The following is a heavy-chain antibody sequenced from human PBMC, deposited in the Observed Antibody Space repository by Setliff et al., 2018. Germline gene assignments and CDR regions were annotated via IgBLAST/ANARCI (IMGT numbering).Heavy chain of an antibody. J-gene: IGHJ4*02. D-gene: IGHD3-10*01. CDR3: AGAFLYYYNSGNYYRYFDY. CDR2: ISSSSTSI. CDR1: GFTFSSEY. V-gene: IGHV3-48*01. Sequence: GGSLRLSCAASGFTFSSEYMNWVRQAPGKGLEWVSYISSSSTSIYSDSVKDRFTISRDNAKKSLYLQMDSLRAEDTAVYYCAGAFLYYYNSGNYYRYFDYWGQGTLVTVSS.